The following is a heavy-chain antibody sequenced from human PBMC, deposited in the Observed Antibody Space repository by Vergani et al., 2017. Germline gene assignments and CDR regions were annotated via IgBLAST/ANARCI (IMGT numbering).Heavy chain of an antibody. CDR2: IKSKTDGGTT. J-gene: IGHJ2*01. Sequence: EVQLVESGGGLVKPGGSLRLSCAASGFTFSNAWMSWVRQAPGKGLEWVGRIKSKTDGGTTDYAAPVKGRFTISRDNAKNSLYLQMNSLRAEDTALYYFAKDHYDFWSGYPNLSPFDLWGRGTLVTVSS. V-gene: IGHV3-15*05. CDR3: AKDHYDFWSGYPNLSPFDL. D-gene: IGHD3-3*01. CDR1: GFTFSNAW.